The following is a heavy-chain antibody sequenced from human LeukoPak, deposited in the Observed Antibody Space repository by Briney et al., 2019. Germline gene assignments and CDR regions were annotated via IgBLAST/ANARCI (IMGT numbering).Heavy chain of an antibody. J-gene: IGHJ4*02. D-gene: IGHD2-15*01. CDR1: GFTFSSYA. V-gene: IGHV3-30*04. CDR3: ARDHGGGSYFDY. CDR2: ISYDGSNK. Sequence: GGSLRLFCAASGFTFSSYAMHWVRQAPGKGLEWVAVISYDGSNKYYADSVKGRFTISRDNSKNTLYLQMNSLRAEDTAVYYCARDHGGGSYFDYWGQGTLVTVSS.